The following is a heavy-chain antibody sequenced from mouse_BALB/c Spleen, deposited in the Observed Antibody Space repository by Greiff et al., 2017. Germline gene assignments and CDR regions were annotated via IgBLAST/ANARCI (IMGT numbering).Heavy chain of an antibody. J-gene: IGHJ4*01. V-gene: IGHV3-6*02. CDR2: ISYDGSN. CDR3: ATYDSYYAMDY. Sequence: ESGPGLVKPSQSLSLTCSVTGYSITSGYYWNWIRQFPGNKLEWMGYISYDGSNNYNPSLKNRISITRDTSKNQFFLKLNSVTTEDTATYYCATYDSYYAMDYWGQGTSVTVSS. CDR1: GYSITSGYY. D-gene: IGHD2-4*01.